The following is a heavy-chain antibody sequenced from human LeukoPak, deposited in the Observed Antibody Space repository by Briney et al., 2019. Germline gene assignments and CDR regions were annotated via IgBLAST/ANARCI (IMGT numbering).Heavy chain of an antibody. V-gene: IGHV1-2*02. CDR2: INPSSGGT. CDR1: GYTFTDYY. D-gene: IGHD5-18*01. Sequence: ASVKVSCKASGYTFTDYYMHWVRQAPGQGLEWMGWINPSSGGTNYAQKFQGRVTVTRDTSISTAYMDLSRLRSDDTAVYYCARDSRGYSYGWRQWGQGTLVTVSS. CDR3: ARDSRGYSYGWRQ. J-gene: IGHJ4*02.